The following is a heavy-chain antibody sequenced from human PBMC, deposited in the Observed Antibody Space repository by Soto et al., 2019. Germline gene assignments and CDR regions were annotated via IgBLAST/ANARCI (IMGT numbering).Heavy chain of an antibody. CDR1: GGSFSADYY. CDR2: IYYSGST. D-gene: IGHD2-2*01. CDR3: ARVPDR. V-gene: IGHV4-30-4*01. J-gene: IGHJ5*02. Sequence: SETLSLTCAVYGGSFSADYYWSWIRQPPGKGLEWIGYIYYSGSTYYNPSLKSRVTISVDRSKNQFSLKLSSVTAADTAVYYCARVPDRWGQGTLVTAPQ.